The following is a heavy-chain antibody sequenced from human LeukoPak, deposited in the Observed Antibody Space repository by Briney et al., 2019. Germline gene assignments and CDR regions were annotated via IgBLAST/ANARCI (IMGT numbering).Heavy chain of an antibody. CDR2: LYYSGTT. V-gene: IGHV4-59*01. J-gene: IGHJ4*02. Sequence: MASETLSFTCTGSGFSISSYYWIWLGQPPGKGLKWFGNLYYSGTTNYRPSLNSRVTITVDTSNTAFSLMLSSVTAAATTLYYSARVRSTGAPQIALWDQGTLVTVS. CDR1: GFSISSYY. CDR3: ARVRSTGAPQIAL. D-gene: IGHD7-27*01.